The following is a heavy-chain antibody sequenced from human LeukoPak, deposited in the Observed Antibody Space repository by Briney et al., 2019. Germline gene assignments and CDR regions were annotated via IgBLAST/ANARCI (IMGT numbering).Heavy chain of an antibody. J-gene: IGHJ5*02. Sequence: HGESLKISCKGSGYSFTSNWIGWVREMPGKGVEWMGIIYPGDSDTRYSPSFQGQVTISADKSISTAYLQWSSLKASDTAMYYCARHVVGYSYGLINWFDPWGQGTLVTVSS. D-gene: IGHD5-18*01. V-gene: IGHV5-51*01. CDR1: GYSFTSNW. CDR3: ARHVVGYSYGLINWFDP. CDR2: IYPGDSDT.